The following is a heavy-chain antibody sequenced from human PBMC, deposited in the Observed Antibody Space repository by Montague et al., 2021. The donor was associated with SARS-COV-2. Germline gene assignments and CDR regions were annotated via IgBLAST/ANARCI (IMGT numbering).Heavy chain of an antibody. CDR1: GGSISSYY. Sequence: SETLSLTCTVSGGSISSYYWSWIRQPPGKGLEWIGYIYYSGSTNYNPSLKSRVTISVDTSKNQFSLKLSPVTAADTAVYYCARSISSSGARDSWGQGILVTVS. J-gene: IGHJ4*02. D-gene: IGHD3-22*01. CDR3: ARSISSSGARDS. CDR2: IYYSGST. V-gene: IGHV4-59*01.